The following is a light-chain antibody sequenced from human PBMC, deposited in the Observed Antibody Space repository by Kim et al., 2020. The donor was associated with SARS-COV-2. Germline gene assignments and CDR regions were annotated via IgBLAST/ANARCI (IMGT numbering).Light chain of an antibody. CDR3: KSRDTNTKVV. CDR1: SLRTYY. J-gene: IGLJ2*01. V-gene: IGLV3-19*01. CDR2: GKN. Sequence: SSELTQDPAVSVALGQTVRITCQGDSLRTYYAAWYQQKPGQAPVLVIYGKNDRPSGIPDRFSGSSSGNIASLTIAGAQAKDEADYYCKSRDTNTKVVFGGGTQLTVL.